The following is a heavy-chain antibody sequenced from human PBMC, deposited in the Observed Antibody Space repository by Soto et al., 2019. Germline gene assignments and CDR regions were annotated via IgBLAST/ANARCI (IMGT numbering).Heavy chain of an antibody. CDR3: ARDSSSSQGYYYYYGMDV. CDR2: INHSGST. V-gene: IGHV4-34*01. D-gene: IGHD6-6*01. J-gene: IGHJ6*02. Sequence: PSETLSLTCAVYGGPFSGYYWSWIRQPPGKGLEWIGEINHSGSTNYNPSLKSRVTISVDTSKNQFSLKLSSVTAADTAVYYCARDSSSSQGYYYYYGMDVWGQGTTVTVSS. CDR1: GGPFSGYY.